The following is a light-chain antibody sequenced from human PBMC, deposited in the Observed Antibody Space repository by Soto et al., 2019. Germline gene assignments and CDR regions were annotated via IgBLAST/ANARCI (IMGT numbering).Light chain of an antibody. CDR2: TTS. Sequence: EVVMTQYQATLSVSPGERATFSCRASESVGSNLAWYQQKPGQAPSLLIYTTSTRASGVPARFGGSGSGTEFTLTINSLQTEDFGLYYCQQYNSWPRTFGQGTMVDIK. V-gene: IGKV3-15*01. CDR1: ESVGSN. J-gene: IGKJ1*01. CDR3: QQYNSWPRT.